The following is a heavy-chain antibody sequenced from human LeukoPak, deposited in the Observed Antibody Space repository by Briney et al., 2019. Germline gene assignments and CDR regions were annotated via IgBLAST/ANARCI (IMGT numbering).Heavy chain of an antibody. D-gene: IGHD3-3*01. CDR3: ARDRRITIFGVVNDY. J-gene: IGHJ4*02. V-gene: IGHV1-46*01. Sequence: GASVKVSCKASGYTFTSYGISWVRQAPGQGLEWMGIINPSGGSTSYAQKFQGRGTMTRDMSTSTVYMELSSLRSEDTAVYYCARDRRITIFGVVNDYWGQGTLVTVSS. CDR1: GYTFTSYG. CDR2: INPSGGST.